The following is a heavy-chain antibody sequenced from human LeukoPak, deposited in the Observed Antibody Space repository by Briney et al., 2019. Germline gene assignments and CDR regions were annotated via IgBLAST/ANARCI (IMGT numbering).Heavy chain of an antibody. CDR2: ICGSGSCT. CDR3: AKTTVGYSSGRYPGWPADC. D-gene: IGHD6-19*01. Sequence: GGSLRLSCAASGFTFNTYAIYWVRQAPGKGVEWVSGICGSGSCTYYADSVKGRFTISRDNSKNTVYLQMNSLTADDTAIYYCAKTTVGYSSGRYPGWPADCWGQGTLVTVSS. CDR1: GFTFNTYA. V-gene: IGHV3-23*01. J-gene: IGHJ4*02.